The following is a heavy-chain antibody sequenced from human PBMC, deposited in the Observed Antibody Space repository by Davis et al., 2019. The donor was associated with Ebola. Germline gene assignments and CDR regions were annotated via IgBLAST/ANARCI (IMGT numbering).Heavy chain of an antibody. CDR3: ARLGQQLLLGDWDY. CDR2: IIPVFGTA. Sequence: AASVKVSCKAPGDTFSSHAITWVRQAPGQGLEWMGGIIPVFGTADYAQRFQDRVTITANESASTAYLELSSLRSEDTAVYYCARLGQQLLLGDWDYWGQGTLVTVSS. D-gene: IGHD2-2*01. V-gene: IGHV1-69*13. J-gene: IGHJ4*02. CDR1: GDTFSSHA.